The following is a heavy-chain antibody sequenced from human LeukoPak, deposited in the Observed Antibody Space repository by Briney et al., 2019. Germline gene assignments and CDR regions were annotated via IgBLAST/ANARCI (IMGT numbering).Heavy chain of an antibody. Sequence: GGSLRLSCAASGFTFSSYGMHWVRQAPGKGLEWVAVISYDGSNKYYADSVKGRFTISRDNPKNTLYLQMNSLRAEDTAVYYCAKGKYSTSMDVWGQGTTVTVSS. D-gene: IGHD2-8*01. CDR3: AKGKYSTSMDV. CDR1: GFTFSSYG. CDR2: ISYDGSNK. V-gene: IGHV3-30*18. J-gene: IGHJ6*02.